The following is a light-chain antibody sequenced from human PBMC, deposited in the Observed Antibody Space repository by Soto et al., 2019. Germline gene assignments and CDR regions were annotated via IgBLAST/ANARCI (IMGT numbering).Light chain of an antibody. V-gene: IGLV2-8*01. CDR2: EVT. CDR3: SSYAGTPLL. J-gene: IGLJ3*02. CDR1: GSDIGAYDY. Sequence: QSALTQPPSASGSPGQSVTISCTGTGSDIGAYDYVSWYQQYPGKAPKLMIYEVTKRPSGVPDRISGSKSGNTASLTISGLQTEDEADYYCSSYAGTPLLFGGGTKLTVL.